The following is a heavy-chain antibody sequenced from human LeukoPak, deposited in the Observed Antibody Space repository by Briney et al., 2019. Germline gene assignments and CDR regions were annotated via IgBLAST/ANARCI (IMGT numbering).Heavy chain of an antibody. CDR1: GFTFSNYG. D-gene: IGHD6-13*01. V-gene: IGHV3-33*01. CDR2: IWIDGSDK. Sequence: GRSLRLSCAASGFTFSNYGMHWVRQAPGKGLEWVAVIWIDGSDKYYADSVKCRFTISRDNSKNTLYLQANSLRAEDTAGYYCAISGPSGAAVYTWYLQQWGESTVVTVS. J-gene: IGHJ1*01. CDR3: AISGPSGAAVYTWYLQQ.